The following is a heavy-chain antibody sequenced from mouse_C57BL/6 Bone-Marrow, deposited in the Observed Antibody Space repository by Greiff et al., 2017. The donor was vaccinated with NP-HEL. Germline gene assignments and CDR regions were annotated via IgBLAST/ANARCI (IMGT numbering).Heavy chain of an antibody. CDR3: ARVTTVVDFDY. CDR1: GFTFSSYA. J-gene: IGHJ2*01. CDR2: ISDGGSYT. D-gene: IGHD1-1*01. V-gene: IGHV5-4*01. Sequence: EVQGVESGGGLVKPGGSLKLSCAASGFTFSSYAMSWVRQTPEKRLEWVATISDGGSYTYYPDNVKGRFTISRDNAKNNLYLQMSHLKSEDTAMYYCARVTTVVDFDYWGQGTTLTVSS.